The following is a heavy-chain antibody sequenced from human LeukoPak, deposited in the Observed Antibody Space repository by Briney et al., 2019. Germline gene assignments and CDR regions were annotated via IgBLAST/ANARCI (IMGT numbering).Heavy chain of an antibody. D-gene: IGHD5-18*01. Sequence: VGPVKVSCKASGYTFTSYGISWVRQAPGQGLEWMGWISAYNGNTNYAQKLQGRVTMTTDTSTSTAYMELRSLRSDDTAVYYCAREYSYGPQLDYWGQGTLVTVSS. CDR3: AREYSYGPQLDY. CDR2: ISAYNGNT. J-gene: IGHJ4*02. CDR1: GYTFTSYG. V-gene: IGHV1-18*01.